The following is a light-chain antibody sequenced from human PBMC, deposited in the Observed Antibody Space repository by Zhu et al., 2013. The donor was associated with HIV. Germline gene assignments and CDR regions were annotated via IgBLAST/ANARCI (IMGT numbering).Light chain of an antibody. CDR2: GAS. J-gene: IGKJ1*01. Sequence: EIVLTQSPGTLSLSPGERATLSCRASQTISRNYLAWYQQKPGQAPRLLIYGASSRATGIPDRFSGSGSGTDFTLTISRLEPEDFAVYFCEQYGGSRRTFGQGTKVEIK. CDR3: EQYGGSRRT. CDR1: QTISRNY. V-gene: IGKV3-20*01.